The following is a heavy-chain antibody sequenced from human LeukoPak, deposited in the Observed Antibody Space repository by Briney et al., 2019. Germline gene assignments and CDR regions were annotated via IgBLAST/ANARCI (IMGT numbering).Heavy chain of an antibody. CDR3: AKDVDATRGLPWGFDY. J-gene: IGHJ4*02. V-gene: IGHV3-23*01. CDR2: ISAGGGST. Sequence: GGSLRLSCAASGCTFSSYAMSWVRQAPGKGLEWVSVISAGGGSTDFADSVKGRFTVSRDNSKNTLYLQVSSLRAEDTAMYYCAKDVDATRGLPWGFDYWGQGTLVTASS. CDR1: GCTFSSYA. D-gene: IGHD2-15*01.